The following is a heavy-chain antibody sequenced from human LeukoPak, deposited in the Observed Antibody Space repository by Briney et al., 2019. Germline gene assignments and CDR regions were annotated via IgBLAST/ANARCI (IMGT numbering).Heavy chain of an antibody. J-gene: IGHJ4*02. CDR1: GGSISSSW. Sequence: SGTLSLTCAVSGGSISSSWWSWVRQPPGKGLEWVGEIFHSGSTNYNPSLKSRVTISVDKSKNHFSLELTSVTAADTAVYYCTCHSGWSGPSEWGQGTLVIVSS. CDR2: IFHSGST. V-gene: IGHV4-4*02. D-gene: IGHD6-19*01. CDR3: TCHSGWSGPSE.